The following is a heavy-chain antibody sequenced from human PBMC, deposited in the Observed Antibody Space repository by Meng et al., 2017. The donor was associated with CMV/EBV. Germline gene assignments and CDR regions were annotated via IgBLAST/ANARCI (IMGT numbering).Heavy chain of an antibody. D-gene: IGHD6-6*01. Sequence: SVKVSCKASGGTFSSYAISWVRQAPGQGLEWMGGIIPIFGTANYAQKFQGRVTITTDESTSTAYMELSSLRSEDTAVYYCASLVAARPWDYYYGMDVWGQGTTVTVSS. J-gene: IGHJ6*02. CDR2: IIPIFGTA. CDR1: GGTFSSYA. CDR3: ASLVAARPWDYYYGMDV. V-gene: IGHV1-69*05.